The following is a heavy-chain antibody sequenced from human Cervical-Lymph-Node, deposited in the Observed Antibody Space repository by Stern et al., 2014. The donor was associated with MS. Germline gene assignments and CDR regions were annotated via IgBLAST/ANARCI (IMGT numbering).Heavy chain of an antibody. CDR2: FIHLFGTT. CDR1: GDSFISFG. Sequence: VQLVESGADVKKPGSSVKVSCTASGDSFISFGISWVRQAPGQGLEWMVVFIHLFGTTDYAQKFQGRVTISADESATTGYMELSGLRSEDTAVYYCARDNDNTGMDVWGQGTTVTVPS. J-gene: IGHJ6*02. D-gene: IGHD1-1*01. V-gene: IGHV1-69*01. CDR3: ARDNDNTGMDV.